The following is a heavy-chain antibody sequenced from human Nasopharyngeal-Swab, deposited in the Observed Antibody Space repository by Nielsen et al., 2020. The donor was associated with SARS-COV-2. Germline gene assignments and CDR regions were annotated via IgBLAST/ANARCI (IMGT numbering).Heavy chain of an antibody. CDR2: VSSSGGSP. V-gene: IGHV3-23*01. CDR3: AKDGVVRGDALDL. J-gene: IGHJ3*01. Sequence: GESLTISCAASGFTFNIYALAWVRRAPGRGLQWVTGVSSSGGSPYYTDSVKGRFTISRDNSKNTLYLEMHSLRVEDTAVYYCAKDGVVRGDALDLWGQGTMVTVSS. D-gene: IGHD3-10*01. CDR1: GFTFNIYA.